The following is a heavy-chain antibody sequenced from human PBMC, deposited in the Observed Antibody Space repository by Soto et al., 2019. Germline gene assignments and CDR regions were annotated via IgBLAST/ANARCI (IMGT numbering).Heavy chain of an antibody. CDR3: AKANLDPYSTGWEIRFDP. D-gene: IGHD6-19*01. J-gene: IGHJ5*02. Sequence: GGSLRLSCAASGFTFSNYAMAWVRQAPGEGLQWVSSIGGSGSYTYYADSVKGRFTISRDNFRSTLYLHMNSLRAEDTAVYYCAKANLDPYSTGWEIRFDPWGQGT. V-gene: IGHV3-23*01. CDR1: GFTFSNYA. CDR2: IGGSGSYT.